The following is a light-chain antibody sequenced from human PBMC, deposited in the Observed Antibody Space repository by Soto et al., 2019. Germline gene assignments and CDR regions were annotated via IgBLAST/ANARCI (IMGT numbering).Light chain of an antibody. CDR3: LQDINYTWT. V-gene: IGKV1-6*01. Sequence: AIQMTQSRSSLSASVGYRFTISCLASQGIGNALGWYQQKPGKPPKVMIYGASNLQSGVPPRFSGSGSGTDFTLAISSLQNEDSATYYCLQDINYTWTFGQGTKVDIK. J-gene: IGKJ1*01. CDR2: GAS. CDR1: QGIGNA.